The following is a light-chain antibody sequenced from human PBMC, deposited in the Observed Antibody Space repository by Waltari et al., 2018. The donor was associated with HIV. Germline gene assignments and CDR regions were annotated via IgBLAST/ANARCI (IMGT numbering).Light chain of an antibody. V-gene: IGKV3-20*01. CDR2: GAS. CDR3: QQYSSAPRT. J-gene: IGKJ2*01. Sequence: IGLTQSPGTLSLPPAERATLSCRASQSITSSYLSWYQQKPGQAPRLVIYGASSRATGIPDRFSGSGSEADFTLTISRLEHEDFAVYYCQQYSSAPRTFGQGTKLEIK. CDR1: QSITSSY.